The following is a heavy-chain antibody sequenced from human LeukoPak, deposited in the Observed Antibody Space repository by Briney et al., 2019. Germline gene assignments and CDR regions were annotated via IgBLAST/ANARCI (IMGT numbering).Heavy chain of an antibody. CDR3: ASGYSGYDSPVRHYYYGMDV. Sequence: SVKVSCKASGGTFISYAISWVRQAPGQGLEWMGGIIPTFGTANYAQKFQGRVTITADESTSTAYMELSSLRSEDTAVYYCASGYSGYDSPVRHYYYGMDVWGQGTTVTVSS. CDR2: IIPTFGTA. CDR1: GGTFISYA. D-gene: IGHD5-12*01. V-gene: IGHV1-69*13. J-gene: IGHJ6*02.